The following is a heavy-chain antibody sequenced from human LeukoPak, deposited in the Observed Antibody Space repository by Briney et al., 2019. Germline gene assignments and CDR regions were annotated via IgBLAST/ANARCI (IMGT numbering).Heavy chain of an antibody. CDR1: GGSISSYY. D-gene: IGHD4-17*01. Sequence: SETLSLTCTVSGGSISSYYWSWIRQPPGKGLEWLGYIYYSGSTNYNPSPKSRVTISVDTSKNQFSLKLSSVTAADTAVYYCARDRGSYYGDYALDYWGQGTLVTVSS. CDR3: ARDRGSYYGDYALDY. V-gene: IGHV4-59*01. CDR2: IYYSGST. J-gene: IGHJ4*02.